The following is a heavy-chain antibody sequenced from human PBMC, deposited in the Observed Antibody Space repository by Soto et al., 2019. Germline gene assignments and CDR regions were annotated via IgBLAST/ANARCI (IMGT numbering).Heavy chain of an antibody. D-gene: IGHD5-18*01. J-gene: IGHJ4*02. CDR2: MFNGGSA. CDR1: GGSLSNYY. V-gene: IGHV4-59*08. CDR3: ARHGAIYSNSWYDFDY. Sequence: SETLSLTCTVSGGSLSNYYWSWIRQPPGKGLEWVGYMFNGGSANYNPSLKSRVAISVDMSQNQFSLKLTSVTAADTAVYYCARHGAIYSNSWYDFDYWGQGTLVTVS.